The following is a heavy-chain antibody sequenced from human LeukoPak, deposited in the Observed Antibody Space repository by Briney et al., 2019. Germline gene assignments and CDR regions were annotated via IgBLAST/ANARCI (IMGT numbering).Heavy chain of an antibody. D-gene: IGHD2-15*01. CDR2: FDPEDGET. CDR3: VVGLTVRLYFDY. J-gene: IGHJ4*02. CDR1: GYTLTELS. Sequence: GASAKVSCKVSGYTLTELSMHWVRQAPGKGLEWMGGFDPEDGETIYAQKFQGRVTMTEDTSTDTAYMELSSLRSEDTAVYYCVVGLTVRLYFDYWGQGTLVTVSS. V-gene: IGHV1-24*01.